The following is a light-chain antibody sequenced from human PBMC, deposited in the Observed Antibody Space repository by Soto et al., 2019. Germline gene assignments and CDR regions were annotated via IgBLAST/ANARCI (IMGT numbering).Light chain of an antibody. J-gene: IGLJ3*02. CDR2: EVS. V-gene: IGLV2-14*01. CDR1: NSDVGGYNY. CDR3: SSYTSRSTLV. Sequence: QSALTQPASVSGSPGQSITISCTGTNSDVGGYNYVSWYQQRPGKAPKLIISEVSARPSGVSNRFSGSKSGNTASLTISGLQAEDAVDYFCSSYTSRSTLVFGVGTKLTVL.